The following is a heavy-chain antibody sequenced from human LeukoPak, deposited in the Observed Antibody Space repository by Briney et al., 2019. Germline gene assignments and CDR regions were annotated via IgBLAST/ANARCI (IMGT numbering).Heavy chain of an antibody. J-gene: IGHJ4*02. CDR2: IYHSGST. V-gene: IGHV4-38-2*01. Sequence: SETLSLTCAVSGYSISSGYYWCCLQQPAGKRVWWIGSIYHSGSTYYDPSLKSRVTISVDTAKNQFSLNMTVVTADDTGAYYSARRLSPVYWGQGTLVPVSA. CDR3: ARRLSPVY. CDR1: GYSISSGYY.